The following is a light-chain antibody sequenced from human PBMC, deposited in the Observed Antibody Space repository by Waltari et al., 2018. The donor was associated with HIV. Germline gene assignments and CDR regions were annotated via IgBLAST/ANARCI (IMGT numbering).Light chain of an antibody. CDR3: ASFTDDSTIL. Sequence: SAVTQPASVSGLPGQSITLSCTGDPSDFGVYGFVSWYQQPPGKLPRLILYDVDSRASGISARFSGSQSGHTASLNISGLRAEDEADYYCASFTDDSTILFGGGTKVTVL. CDR1: PSDFGVYGF. CDR2: DVD. J-gene: IGLJ3*02. V-gene: IGLV2-14*03.